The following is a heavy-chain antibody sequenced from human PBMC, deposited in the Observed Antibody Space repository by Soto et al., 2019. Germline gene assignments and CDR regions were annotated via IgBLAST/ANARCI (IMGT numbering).Heavy chain of an antibody. CDR3: TTAPFYDYVCGSSY. CDR1: GFTFTNAW. D-gene: IGHD3-16*01. Sequence: EVQLVESGGCLVKPGGSLRLSFAASGFTFTNAWMSWVRQAPGKGLEWVSRIKSKTDGGTTDYAAPVKGRFTTSGDDSRNTLYLQMNSLTTEDTAVYYCTTAPFYDYVCGSSYWGQGTLVTVSS. CDR2: IKSKTDGGTT. J-gene: IGHJ4*02. V-gene: IGHV3-15*01.